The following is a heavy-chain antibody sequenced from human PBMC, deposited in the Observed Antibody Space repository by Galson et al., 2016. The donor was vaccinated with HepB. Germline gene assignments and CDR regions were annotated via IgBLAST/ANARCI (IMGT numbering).Heavy chain of an antibody. CDR2: IFPADSDT. Sequence: QSGAEVTKPGESLKISCRGSGSTFTNYWIAWVRQMPGKGLEWMGTIFPADSDTSYSPSFQGQVTISAYKSINTAYLQWGILRASDTAMYYSARLTTQSCSSIKWYRRVDYWGQGALVTVSS. J-gene: IGHJ4*02. CDR1: GSTFTNYW. D-gene: IGHD2-2*01. CDR3: ARLTTQSCSSIKWYRRVDY. V-gene: IGHV5-51*01.